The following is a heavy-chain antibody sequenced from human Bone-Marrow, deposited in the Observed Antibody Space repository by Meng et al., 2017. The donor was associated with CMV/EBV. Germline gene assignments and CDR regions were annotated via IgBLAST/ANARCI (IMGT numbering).Heavy chain of an antibody. D-gene: IGHD4/OR15-4a*01. J-gene: IGHJ6*01. CDR2: INPNSGGT. CDR3: ARATYGGYYYYGMDV. CDR1: GYTITGYY. V-gene: IGHV1-2*02. Sequence: ASVNVSCKASGYTITGYYMHWVRQAPGQGLEWMGWINPNSGGTNYAQKFQGRVTMTRDTSISTAHMELSRLRSDDTAVYYCARATYGGYYYYGMDVWGQGTTVTGSS.